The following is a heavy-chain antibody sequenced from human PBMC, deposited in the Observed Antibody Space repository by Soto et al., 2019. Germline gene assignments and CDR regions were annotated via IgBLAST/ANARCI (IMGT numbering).Heavy chain of an antibody. V-gene: IGHV6-1*01. CDR2: TYDRSKWNN. CDR1: GDSLSSNSAA. Sequence: LQTLSLTCAISGDSLSSNSAAWNWIRQSPSRGLEWLGRTYDRSKWNNDYAGSVKSRITINLDTSKNQFSLQLNSVTPEDTAVYYCARDGAIVGVPAAIGYYYYGMDVWGQGTKVTVSS. J-gene: IGHJ6*02. D-gene: IGHD2-2*01. CDR3: ARDGAIVGVPAAIGYYYYGMDV.